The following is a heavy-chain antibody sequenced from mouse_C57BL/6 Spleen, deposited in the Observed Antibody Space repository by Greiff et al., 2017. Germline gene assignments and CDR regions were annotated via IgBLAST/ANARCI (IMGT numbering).Heavy chain of an antibody. CDR1: GFTFSSYA. CDR2: ISDGGSYT. CDR3: ARTYGSSSYYFDY. Sequence: EVLLVESGGGLVNPGGSLKLSCAASGFTFSSYAMSWVRQTPEKRLEWVATISDGGSYTYYPDNVKGRFTISRDNAKNNLYLQMSHLKSEDTAMYYCARTYGSSSYYFDYWGQGTTLTVSS. D-gene: IGHD1-1*01. V-gene: IGHV5-4*01. J-gene: IGHJ2*01.